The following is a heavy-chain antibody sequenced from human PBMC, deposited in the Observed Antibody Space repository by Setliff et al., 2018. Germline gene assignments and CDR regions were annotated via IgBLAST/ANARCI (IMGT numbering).Heavy chain of an antibody. Sequence: PSETLSLTCTVSGGSISTYYWSWIRQPPGKGLEWIGHIYTSGITNYSPSLRSRVTISLDTSENQFSLKLTSVTAADTAVYYCARGVYASGIDYWGQGTLVTVSS. CDR2: IYTSGIT. CDR3: ARGVYASGIDY. V-gene: IGHV4-4*08. J-gene: IGHJ4*02. CDR1: GGSISTYY. D-gene: IGHD3-10*01.